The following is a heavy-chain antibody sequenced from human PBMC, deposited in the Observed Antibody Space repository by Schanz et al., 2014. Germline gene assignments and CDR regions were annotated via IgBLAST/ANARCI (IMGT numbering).Heavy chain of an antibody. CDR3: ARDSRPNYDFLTAYYSIDY. D-gene: IGHD3-9*01. Sequence: QEQLVESGGGLVKPGGSLRLSCAASGFAFSVYGMHWVRQAPGKGPEWVAVIWSDGSTKYYADSVKGRFTISRDNAKNTLYLQMNSLRAEDTAVYYCARDSRPNYDFLTAYYSIDYWGQGTLVTVSS. V-gene: IGHV3-33*01. CDR1: GFAFSVYG. CDR2: IWSDGSTK. J-gene: IGHJ4*02.